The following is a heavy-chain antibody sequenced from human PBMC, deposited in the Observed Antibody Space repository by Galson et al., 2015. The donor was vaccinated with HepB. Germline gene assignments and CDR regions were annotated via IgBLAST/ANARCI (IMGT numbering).Heavy chain of an antibody. CDR3: SRLGDFSGYSSA. J-gene: IGHJ4*02. Sequence: RQAPGKGPEWVGRIRSKGSNYATLYVLSLKGRFTISRDDSKNMAYLYMKSLSIEDTAVYYCSRLGDFSGYSSAWGQGTLVTVSS. D-gene: IGHD5-18*01. CDR2: IRSKGSNYAT. V-gene: IGHV3-73*01.